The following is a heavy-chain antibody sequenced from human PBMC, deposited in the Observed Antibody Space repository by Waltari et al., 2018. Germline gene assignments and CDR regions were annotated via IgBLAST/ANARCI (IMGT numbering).Heavy chain of an antibody. CDR2: IKPSGGST. V-gene: IGHV1-46*01. CDR3: ARYWDNDAFDI. D-gene: IGHD1-20*01. J-gene: IGHJ3*02. Sequence: QVQLVQSGAEVKKPGASVKVSCKASGYTFTSYYMHWVRQAPGQGLEWMGIIKPSGGSTRYAQKFQGRVTMTRDTSTSTVYMELSSLRSEDTAVYYCARYWDNDAFDIWGQGTMVTVSS. CDR1: GYTFTSYY.